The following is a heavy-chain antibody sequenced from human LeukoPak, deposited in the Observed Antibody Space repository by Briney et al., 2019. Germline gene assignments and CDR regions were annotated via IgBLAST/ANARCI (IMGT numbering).Heavy chain of an antibody. V-gene: IGHV1-2*02. J-gene: IGHJ4*02. CDR1: GYTFTGYY. D-gene: IGHD5-12*01. CDR2: INPNSGGT. CDR3: ARDFGYSGYDWRLYFDY. Sequence: ASVKVSCKASGYTFTGYYMHWVRQAPGQGLEWMGWINPNSGGTNYAQKFQGRVTMTRDTSISTVYMELSRLRSDDTAVYYCARDFGYSGYDWRLYFDYWGQGTLVTVSS.